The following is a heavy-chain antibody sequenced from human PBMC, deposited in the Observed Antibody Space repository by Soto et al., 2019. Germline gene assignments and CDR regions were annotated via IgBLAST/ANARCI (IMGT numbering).Heavy chain of an antibody. V-gene: IGHV3-7*05. Sequence: EVQLVESGGGLVQPGGSLRLSCAASGFTFSSYWMSWVSQAPGKGLEWVANIKQDGSEKYYVDSVKGRFTISRDNAKNSLYLQMNSLRAEDTAVYYCARDSGSYMWDAFDIWGQGTMVTVSS. D-gene: IGHD1-26*01. CDR3: ARDSGSYMWDAFDI. CDR2: IKQDGSEK. CDR1: GFTFSSYW. J-gene: IGHJ3*02.